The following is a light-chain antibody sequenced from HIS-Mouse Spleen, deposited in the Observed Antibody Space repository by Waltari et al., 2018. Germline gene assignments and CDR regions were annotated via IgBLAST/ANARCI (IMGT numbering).Light chain of an antibody. V-gene: IGLV2-14*03. CDR2: DVS. CDR1: SSDVGGSNY. CDR3: SSYTSSSTVV. J-gene: IGLJ2*01. Sequence: QSALTQPASVSGSPGQSITISCTGTSSDVGGSNYVSWYQQHPGQAPKLMIYDVSNRPSGVSNRFSGAKSGNTASLTISGLQAEDEADYYCSSYTSSSTVVFGGGTKLTVL.